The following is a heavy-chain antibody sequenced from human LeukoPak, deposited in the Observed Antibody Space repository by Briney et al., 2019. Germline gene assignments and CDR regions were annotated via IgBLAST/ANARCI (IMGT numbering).Heavy chain of an antibody. CDR2: INPSGGST. CDR3: EAYCGGDCARLADY. CDR1: GYTFTSYY. Sequence: ASVTVSCKASGYTFTSYYMHLVPQAPGQGLEWMGIINPSGGSTSYAQKFQGRVTMTRDMSTSTVYMELSSLRAEDTAVYYCEAYCGGDCARLADYWGQGTLVTVSS. V-gene: IGHV1-46*01. J-gene: IGHJ4*02. D-gene: IGHD2-21*02.